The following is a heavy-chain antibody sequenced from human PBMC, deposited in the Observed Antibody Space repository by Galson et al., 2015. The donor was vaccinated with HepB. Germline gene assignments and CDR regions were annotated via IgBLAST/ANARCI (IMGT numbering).Heavy chain of an antibody. CDR1: GFIFNNAW. D-gene: IGHD4-17*01. CDR2: ISHSTLYT. J-gene: IGHJ4*02. CDR3: ARVADVDYGDHSHFDY. V-gene: IGHV3-11*06. Sequence: SLRLSCAASGFIFNNAWMNWVRQAPGKGLEWLSYISHSTLYTKHADSVTGRITISRDNARNSLYLQLHSLRAEDTAVYYCARVADVDYGDHSHFDYWGQGTLVTVSS.